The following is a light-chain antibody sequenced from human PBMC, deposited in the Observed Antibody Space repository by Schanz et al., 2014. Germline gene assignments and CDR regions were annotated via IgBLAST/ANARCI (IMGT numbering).Light chain of an antibody. CDR3: SSYSTSSTLL. CDR1: SSDIGAYNY. V-gene: IGLV2-14*01. J-gene: IGLJ2*01. Sequence: QSALTQPASVSGSPGQSITISCTGTSSDIGAYNYVSWYQQFPDKAPKLMIRDVNYRPSGVSNRFSGSKSGNTASLTISGLQAEDEAYYYCSSYSTSSTLLFGGGTKPTVL. CDR2: DVN.